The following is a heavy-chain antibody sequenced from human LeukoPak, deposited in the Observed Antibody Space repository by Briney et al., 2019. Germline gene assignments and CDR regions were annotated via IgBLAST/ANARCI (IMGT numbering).Heavy chain of an antibody. CDR3: AKDGPNTVALDY. V-gene: IGHV3-30*18. J-gene: IGHJ4*02. Sequence: GGSLRLSCAASGFTFSSYGMHWVRQAPGKGLEWVAVISYDGSNKYYADSVKGRFTISRDNSKNTLYLQMNSLRAEDTAVYYCAKDGPNTVALDYWGQGTLVTVSS. CDR1: GFTFSSYG. CDR2: ISYDGSNK. D-gene: IGHD4-23*01.